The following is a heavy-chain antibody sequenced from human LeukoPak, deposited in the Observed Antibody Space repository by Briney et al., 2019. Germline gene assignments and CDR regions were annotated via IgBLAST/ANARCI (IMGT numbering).Heavy chain of an antibody. D-gene: IGHD6-19*01. J-gene: IGHJ4*02. CDR3: ARGYRTGWYYFDY. CDR1: GYSISSGYY. V-gene: IGHV4-38-2*02. Sequence: SETLSLTCTVSGYSISSGYYWGWIRQPPGKGLEWIGSIYHSGSTNYNPSLKSRVTISIDTSKNQLSLKVSSVTAADTAVYYCARGYRTGWYYFDYWGQGTLVTVSS. CDR2: IYHSGST.